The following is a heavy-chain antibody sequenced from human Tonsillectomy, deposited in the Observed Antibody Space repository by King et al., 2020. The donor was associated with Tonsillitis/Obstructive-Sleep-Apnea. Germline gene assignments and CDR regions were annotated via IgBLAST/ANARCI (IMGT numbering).Heavy chain of an antibody. V-gene: IGHV1-2*02. CDR1: GYTFTGYY. CDR2: INPNSGGT. D-gene: IGHD2-2*01. CDR3: ARDGGEYQLPG. Sequence: VQLVESGAEVKKPGASVKVSCKASGYTFTGYYMHWVRQAPGQGLEWMGWINPNSGGTNYAQKIQGRVTMTRDTSISTAYMELSRLRSDDTAVYYCARDGGEYQLPGWGQGTLVPFSS. J-gene: IGHJ4*02.